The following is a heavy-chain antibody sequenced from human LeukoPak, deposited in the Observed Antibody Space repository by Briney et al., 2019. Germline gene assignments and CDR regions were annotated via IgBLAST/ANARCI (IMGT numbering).Heavy chain of an antibody. CDR1: GGTFSSYA. J-gene: IGHJ4*02. CDR3: ASHREEGIGAAGLPSEV. CDR2: IIPIFGTA. V-gene: IGHV1-69*05. Sequence: SVKVSCKASGGTFSSYAISWVRQAPGQGLEWMGGIIPIFGTANYAQKFQGRVTITTDESTSTAYMELSSLRYEDTAVYFCASHREEGIGAAGLPSEVWGQGTLVTVSS. D-gene: IGHD6-13*01.